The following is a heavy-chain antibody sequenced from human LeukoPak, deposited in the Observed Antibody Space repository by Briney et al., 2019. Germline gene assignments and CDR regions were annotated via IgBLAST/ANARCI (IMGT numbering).Heavy chain of an antibody. D-gene: IGHD2-2*01. CDR1: GGSISGYY. CDR3: ARGQLVPAAKKRDYYYGMDV. V-gene: IGHV4-34*01. CDR2: INHSGST. J-gene: IGHJ6*04. Sequence: SETLSLTCAVYGGSISGYYWSWIRQPPGKGLEWIGEINHSGSTNYNPSLKSRVTISVDTSKNQFSLKLSSVTAADTAVYYCARGQLVPAAKKRDYYYGMDVWGKGTTVTVSS.